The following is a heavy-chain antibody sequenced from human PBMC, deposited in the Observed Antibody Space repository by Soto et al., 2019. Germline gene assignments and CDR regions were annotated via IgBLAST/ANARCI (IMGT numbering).Heavy chain of an antibody. D-gene: IGHD2-8*02. J-gene: IGHJ4*02. CDR2: INQEGSEK. Sequence: EVQLVESGGGLVQPGGSLRLSCAASGFTFNSYWMSWVRQAPGEGLEWVANINQEGSEKYYVDSVKGRFTISRDNAKNSLDLQMNSLRGDDTAVYYCARKGGVVDYWGQGTLVTVSS. CDR1: GFTFNSYW. CDR3: ARKGGVVDY. V-gene: IGHV3-7*05.